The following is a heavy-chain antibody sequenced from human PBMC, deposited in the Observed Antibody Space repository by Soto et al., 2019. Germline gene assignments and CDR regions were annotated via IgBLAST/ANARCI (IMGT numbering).Heavy chain of an antibody. V-gene: IGHV2-5*02. CDR1: GFSLTSSGVG. Sequence: QITLKESGPTLLEPTQTLTLTCSFSGFSLTSSGVGVGWLRQAPGKALECLGIIYWDGDRRYNPSLRQRLTSTTDTSKNQVVPTMTYMEPVDTATYYCAHRVPYNSYWDVGWFDPWGRGTLVTVS. CDR2: IYWDGDR. CDR3: AHRVPYNSYWDVGWFDP. J-gene: IGHJ5*02. D-gene: IGHD1-20*01.